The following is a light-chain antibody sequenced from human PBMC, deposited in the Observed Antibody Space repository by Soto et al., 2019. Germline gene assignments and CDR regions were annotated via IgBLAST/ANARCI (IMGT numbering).Light chain of an antibody. Sequence: QSALTQPASVSGSPGQSITISCAGTRDDIGAYDYVSWYQQHPGNAPKLLVYESTKRPSGLSDRFSGSKSGNTASLTISGLQAEDEADYYCCSCVSGSPFDVLFGGGIKLTVL. J-gene: IGLJ3*02. CDR2: EST. CDR1: RDDIGAYDY. CDR3: CSCVSGSPFDVL. V-gene: IGLV2-14*01.